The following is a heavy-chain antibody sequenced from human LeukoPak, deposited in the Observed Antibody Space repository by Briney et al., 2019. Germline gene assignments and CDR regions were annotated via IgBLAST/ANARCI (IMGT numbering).Heavy chain of an antibody. D-gene: IGHD5-18*01. Sequence: PGGSLRLSCAASGFTFSSYGMHWVRQAPGKGLEWVAVIWYDGSNKYYADSVKGRFTISRDNSKNTLYLQMNSLRAEDTAVYYCARDQAVRYSYGYREQYYFDYWGQGTLVTVSS. V-gene: IGHV3-33*01. J-gene: IGHJ4*02. CDR2: IWYDGSNK. CDR1: GFTFSSYG. CDR3: ARDQAVRYSYGYREQYYFDY.